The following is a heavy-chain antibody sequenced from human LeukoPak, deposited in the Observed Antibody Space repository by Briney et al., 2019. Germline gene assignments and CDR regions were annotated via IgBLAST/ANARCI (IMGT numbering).Heavy chain of an antibody. V-gene: IGHV3-33*01. CDR3: ARGVAVAGGFAFDY. J-gene: IGHJ4*02. D-gene: IGHD6-19*01. CDR2: IWYDGSNK. CDR1: GFTFSSYG. Sequence: SGGSLRLSSAAPGFTFSSYGMHWVRQAPGKGLEWVAVIWYDGSNKYYADSVKGRFTISRDNSKNTLYLQMNSLRAEDTAVYYCARGVAVAGGFAFDYWGQGTLVTVSS.